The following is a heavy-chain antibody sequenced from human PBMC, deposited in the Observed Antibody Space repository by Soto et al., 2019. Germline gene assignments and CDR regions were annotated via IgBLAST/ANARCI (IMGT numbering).Heavy chain of an antibody. V-gene: IGHV4-4*02. CDR2: IYRTGST. D-gene: IGHD1-7*01. Sequence: LSETLSLTCAVSGGSFTSNNWWTWVRQPPGQGLEWIGEIYRTGSTNYNPSLKSRVTISLDKPENQFSLKVTSLTAADTAVYYCASRDPGTSVDYWGQGTLVTVSS. CDR3: ASRDPGTSVDY. J-gene: IGHJ4*02. CDR1: GGSFTSNNW.